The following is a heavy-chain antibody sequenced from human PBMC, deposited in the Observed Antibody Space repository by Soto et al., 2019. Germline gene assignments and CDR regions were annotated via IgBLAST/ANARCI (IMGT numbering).Heavy chain of an antibody. J-gene: IGHJ6*02. CDR2: ITTTSSTM. V-gene: IGHV3-48*02. D-gene: IGHD3-22*01. Sequence: VGSLRLSCTPSGFIFSDYSMDWVRQAPGKGLEWISYITTTSSTMYYADSVKGRFTISRDNAKNSLYLQMNSLRDEDTAVYYCARDSSGRQYYGMDVWGQGTTVTVSS. CDR1: GFIFSDYS. CDR3: ARDSSGRQYYGMDV.